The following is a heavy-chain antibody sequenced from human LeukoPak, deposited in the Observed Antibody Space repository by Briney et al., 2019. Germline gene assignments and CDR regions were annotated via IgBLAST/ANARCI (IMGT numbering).Heavy chain of an antibody. V-gene: IGHV1-58*02. Sequence: SVKVSCKASGFTFTSSAMQWVRQARGQRLEWIGWIVVGSGNTNYAQKFQERVTITRDMSTGTAYMELSSLRSEDTAVYYCAAVLIPYYYGSGSSPYYYMDVWGKGTTVTVSS. J-gene: IGHJ6*03. CDR1: GFTFTSSA. CDR3: AAVLIPYYYGSGSSPYYYMDV. D-gene: IGHD3-10*01. CDR2: IVVGSGNT.